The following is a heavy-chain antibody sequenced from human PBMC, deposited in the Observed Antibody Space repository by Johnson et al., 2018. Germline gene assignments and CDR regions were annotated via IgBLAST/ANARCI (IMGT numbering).Heavy chain of an antibody. CDR2: IGTAGDT. V-gene: IGHV3-13*01. CDR1: GFTFSSYD. J-gene: IGHJ1*01. D-gene: IGHD3-10*01. CDR3: ARGGRGVVGFQH. Sequence: VQLVESGGGVVQPGRSXRLSCAASGFTFSSYDMHWVRQATGKGLEWVSAIGTAGDTYYPGSVKGRFTISRENAKNSLYLQMNSLRAGDTAVYYCARGGRGVVGFQHWGQGTLVTVSS.